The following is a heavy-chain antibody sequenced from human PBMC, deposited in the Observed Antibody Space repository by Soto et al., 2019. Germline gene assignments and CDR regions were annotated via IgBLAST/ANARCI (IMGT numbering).Heavy chain of an antibody. CDR1: GASISSYNW. V-gene: IGHV4-4*02. CDR2: IYHSGST. Sequence: QVQLQEAGPGLVKPSGTLSLTCAVSGASISSYNWWSWVRQPPGKGLEWIGDIYHSGSTNYNPSLKSRITISTDKSENQFSLKVPSVTAADTAVYYCERARTDAEGFGYYYGMDVWGQGTTVTVSS. CDR3: ERARTDAEGFGYYYGMDV. J-gene: IGHJ6*02. D-gene: IGHD3-10*01.